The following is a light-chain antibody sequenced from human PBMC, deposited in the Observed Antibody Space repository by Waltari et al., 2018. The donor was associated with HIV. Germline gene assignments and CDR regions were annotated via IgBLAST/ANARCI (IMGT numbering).Light chain of an antibody. J-gene: IGLJ2*01. CDR2: EVT. V-gene: IGLV2-14*01. Sequence: QSALTQPASVSGSPGQSLTIPCDLNDYEYVYWYQRHPGNAPKVIIYEVTNRPSGLSNRFSGSKSGNTATLTISGLQPEDEADYFCTSYISGTTPVFGRGTRVTVL. CDR1: DLNDYEY. CDR3: TSYISGTTPV.